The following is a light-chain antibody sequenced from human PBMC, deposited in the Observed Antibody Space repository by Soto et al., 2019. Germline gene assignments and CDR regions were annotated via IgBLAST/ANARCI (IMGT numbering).Light chain of an antibody. CDR3: QQYGTSPRT. V-gene: IGKV3-20*01. J-gene: IGKJ1*01. Sequence: EIVMTQSPATLAGSPGETVTLSCRASQSLSGNLAWYQQKPGQAPRLLIYETSSRATGIPDRFSGSGSQTDFTLTISRLEPEDFAVYYCQQYGTSPRTFGQGTKVEIK. CDR1: QSLSGN. CDR2: ETS.